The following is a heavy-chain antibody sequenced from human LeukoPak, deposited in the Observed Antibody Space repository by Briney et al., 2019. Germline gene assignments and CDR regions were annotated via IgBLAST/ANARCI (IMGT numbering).Heavy chain of an antibody. Sequence: GGSLRLSCATSGFTFSNYGMHWVRQAPGKGLEWVAIIYYDGSKKNYADSVRGRFTISRDNSKNTLFLQMNSLRAEDTAVYYCARGRSMVRGVIDYWGQGTLVTVSS. J-gene: IGHJ4*02. CDR1: GFTFSNYG. CDR2: IYYDGSKK. D-gene: IGHD3-10*01. V-gene: IGHV3-33*01. CDR3: ARGRSMVRGVIDY.